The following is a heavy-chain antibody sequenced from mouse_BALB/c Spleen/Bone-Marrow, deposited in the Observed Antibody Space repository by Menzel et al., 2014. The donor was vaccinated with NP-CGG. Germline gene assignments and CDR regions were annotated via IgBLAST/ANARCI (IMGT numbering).Heavy chain of an antibody. Sequence: QVQLQQSGAELAKPGASVKMSCKASGYTFTSYWMHWVKQRPGQGLEWIGYINPSTGYTEYNQKFKDKATLTAVKSSTTAYMQLRSLTSEDSAVYYCARDDYDAIAYWGQGTQVTVSA. V-gene: IGHV1-7*01. CDR3: ARDDYDAIAY. CDR2: INPSTGYT. CDR1: GYTFTSYW. D-gene: IGHD2-4*01. J-gene: IGHJ3*01.